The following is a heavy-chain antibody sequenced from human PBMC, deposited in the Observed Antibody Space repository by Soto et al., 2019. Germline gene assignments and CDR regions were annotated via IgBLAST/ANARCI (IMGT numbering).Heavy chain of an antibody. D-gene: IGHD3-22*01. V-gene: IGHV5-51*01. CDR3: ARSNYYDSSGYFPPDAYYYYGMDV. J-gene: IGHJ6*02. CDR2: IYPGDSDT. CDR1: GYSFTSYL. Sequence: PGESLKISCKGSGYSFTSYLIGWVRQMPGKGLEWMGIIYPGDSDTRYSPSFQGQVTISADKSISTAYLQWSSLKASDTAMYYCARSNYYDSSGYFPPDAYYYYGMDVWGQGTTVTVSS.